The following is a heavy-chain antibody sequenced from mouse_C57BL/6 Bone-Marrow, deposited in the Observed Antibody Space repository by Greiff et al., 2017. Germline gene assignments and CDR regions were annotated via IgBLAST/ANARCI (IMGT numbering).Heavy chain of an antibody. J-gene: IGHJ2*01. V-gene: IGHV5-15*01. CDR2: ISNLAYSI. CDR1: GFTFSDYG. D-gene: IGHD2-3*01. Sequence: EVKLQESGGGLVQPGGSLKLSCAASGFTFSDYGMAWVRQAPRKGPEWVAFISNLAYSIYYADTVTGRFTISRENAKNTLYLEMSSLRSEDTAMYYCARGPYDGYYSYYFDDWGQGTTLTVSS. CDR3: ARGPYDGYYSYYFDD.